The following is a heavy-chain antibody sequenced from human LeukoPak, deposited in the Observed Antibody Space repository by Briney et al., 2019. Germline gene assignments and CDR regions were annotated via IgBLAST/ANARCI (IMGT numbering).Heavy chain of an antibody. CDR2: ISYDGSNK. V-gene: IGHV3-30*18. Sequence: GRSLRLSCAASGFTFSSYGMHWVRQAPGKGLEWVAVISYDGSNKYYADSVKGRFTISRDNSKNTLYLQMNSLRAEDTAVYYCAKDGSYSGEYYFDYWGQGTLVTVSP. J-gene: IGHJ4*02. D-gene: IGHD3-10*01. CDR3: AKDGSYSGEYYFDY. CDR1: GFTFSSYG.